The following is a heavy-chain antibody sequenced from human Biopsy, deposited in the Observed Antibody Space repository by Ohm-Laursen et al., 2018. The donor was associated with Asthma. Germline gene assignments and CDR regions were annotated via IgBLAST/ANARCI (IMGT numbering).Heavy chain of an antibody. D-gene: IGHD3-9*01. CDR3: ARTYFDFLTGQVHDAFAM. CDR2: INAANGNT. J-gene: IGHJ3*02. CDR1: GYTFINYA. V-gene: IGHV1-3*01. Sequence: SVKVSCKVSGYTFINYAIHWVRQAPEHSLEWMGWINAANGNTKYSQKFQGRLTISRDTSASTAYMDLSSLRSEDTAVYYCARTYFDFLTGQVHDAFAMWGQGTMVTVSS.